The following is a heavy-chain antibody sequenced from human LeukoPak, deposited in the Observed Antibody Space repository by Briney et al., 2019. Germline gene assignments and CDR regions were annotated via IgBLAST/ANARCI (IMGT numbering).Heavy chain of an antibody. CDR1: GYTFIRYA. J-gene: IGHJ3*02. Sequence: GASVKVSCKASGYTFIRYAISWVRQAPGQGLEWMGWISAYNGRTNHAQTFHDRVAMTTDTSTSTAYMELSSLRSDDTAVYYCARDLDSSGYYRPDAFDIWGQGTMVTVSS. V-gene: IGHV1-18*01. CDR2: ISAYNGRT. D-gene: IGHD3-22*01. CDR3: ARDLDSSGYYRPDAFDI.